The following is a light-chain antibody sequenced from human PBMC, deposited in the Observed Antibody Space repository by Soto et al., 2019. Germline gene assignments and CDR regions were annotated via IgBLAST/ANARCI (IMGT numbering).Light chain of an antibody. CDR3: CSYAGSVTVP. J-gene: IGLJ2*01. CDR1: SSDVGSYNL. Sequence: QSALTQPASVSGPPGQSITISCTGTSSDVGSYNLVSWYQVYPGKAPKVIIYEASKRPSGVSDRFSGSKSGNTASLTISDLQAEDEALYYCCSYAGSVTVPFGGGTQLTVL. V-gene: IGLV2-23*02. CDR2: EAS.